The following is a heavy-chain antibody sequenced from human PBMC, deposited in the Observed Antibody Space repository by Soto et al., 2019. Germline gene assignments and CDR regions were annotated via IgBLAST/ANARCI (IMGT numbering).Heavy chain of an antibody. CDR1: GGSFSGYY. CDR3: ARGQFRGWYNDGMDV. J-gene: IGHJ6*02. CDR2: INHSGST. D-gene: IGHD6-19*01. V-gene: IGHV4-34*01. Sequence: PSETLSLTCAVYGGSFSGYYWSWIRQPPGKGLEWIGEINHSGSTNYNPPLKSRVTISVDTSKNQFSLKLSSVTAADTAVYYCARGQFRGWYNDGMDVWGQGATVTVS.